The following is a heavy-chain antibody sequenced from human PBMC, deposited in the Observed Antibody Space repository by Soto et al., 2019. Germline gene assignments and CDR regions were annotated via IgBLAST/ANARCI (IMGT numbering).Heavy chain of an antibody. J-gene: IGHJ6*03. V-gene: IGHV3-9*01. CDR2: ISWNSDSI. CDR1: GFTFDDYA. D-gene: IGHD2-21*01. CDR3: AATYCGGDCYRWGYYYYYMDV. Sequence: EVQLVESGGGLVQPGRSLRLSCAASGFTFDDYAMNWVRQAPGKGLEWVSGISWNSDSISDADSVKGRFTISRDNAKNSLYMQMSSLRAEDTALYYCAATYCGGDCYRWGYYYYYMDVWGKGTTVTVSS.